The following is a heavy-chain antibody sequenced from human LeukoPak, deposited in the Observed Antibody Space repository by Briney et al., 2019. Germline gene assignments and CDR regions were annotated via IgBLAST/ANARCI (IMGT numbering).Heavy chain of an antibody. V-gene: IGHV3-48*02. Sequence: PGGSLRLSCAASGFTFNNYSMNWVRQAPGKGLEWVPYINYRSSAIYYADSVKGRFTISRDNAKNSLYLQMNSLRDEDTAVYYCARADYGDYGGDYWGQGTLVTVSS. J-gene: IGHJ4*02. CDR1: GFTFNNYS. CDR2: INYRSSAI. CDR3: ARADYGDYGGDY. D-gene: IGHD4-17*01.